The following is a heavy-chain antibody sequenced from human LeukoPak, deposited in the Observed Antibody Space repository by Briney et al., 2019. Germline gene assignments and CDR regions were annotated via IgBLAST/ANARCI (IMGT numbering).Heavy chain of an antibody. D-gene: IGHD2-21*02. V-gene: IGHV4-39*07. J-gene: IGHJ3*02. CDR2: IYYSGST. CDR1: GGSISSSSYY. CDR3: ARDQLDIVVVTASPSGFWDI. Sequence: SETLSLTCTVSGGSISSSSYYRGWIRQPPGKGLEWIGSIYYSGSTYYNPSLKSRVTISVDTSKNQFSLKLSSVTAADTAVYYCARDQLDIVVVTASPSGFWDIWGQGTMVTVSS.